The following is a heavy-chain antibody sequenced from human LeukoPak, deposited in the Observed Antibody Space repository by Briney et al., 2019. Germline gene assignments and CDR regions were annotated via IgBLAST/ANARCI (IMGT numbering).Heavy chain of an antibody. Sequence: GGSLRLSCAASGFTFTSYEMNWVRQAPGKGLEWVSYISSSGRTTYYADSVKGRFTISRDNAKNSLYLQMNSLRAEDTAVYYCARRRSYYYGSGSYFNWFDPWGQGTLVTVSS. V-gene: IGHV3-48*03. J-gene: IGHJ5*02. D-gene: IGHD3-10*01. CDR2: ISSSGRTT. CDR1: GFTFTSYE. CDR3: ARRRSYYYGSGSYFNWFDP.